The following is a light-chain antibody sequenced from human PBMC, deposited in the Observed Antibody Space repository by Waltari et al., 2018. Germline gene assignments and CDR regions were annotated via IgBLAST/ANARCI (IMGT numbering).Light chain of an antibody. CDR1: QSIGSN. V-gene: IGKV3-15*01. CDR2: GAS. CDR3: QQYNNWPET. J-gene: IGKJ1*01. Sequence: DIVITQSPATLSVSPGERATLSCRASQSIGSNLAWYQHKPGQAPRFLIYGASTRATGIPARFSGSGSGTEFTLTISSLQSADFAVYYCQQYNNWPETFGQGTKVEIK.